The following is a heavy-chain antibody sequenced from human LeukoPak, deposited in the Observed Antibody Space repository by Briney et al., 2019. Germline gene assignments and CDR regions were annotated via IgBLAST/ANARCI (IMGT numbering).Heavy chain of an antibody. CDR2: ISAYNGNT. CDR3: ARTQAILEWLSN. J-gene: IGHJ4*02. Sequence: ASVKVSCKASGYIFTSYGISWVRRAPGQGLEWMGWISAYNGNTNYAQKLQGRVTMTTDTSTSTAYMELRSLRSDDTAVYYCARTQAILEWLSNWGQGTLVTVSS. V-gene: IGHV1-18*01. CDR1: GYIFTSYG. D-gene: IGHD3-3*01.